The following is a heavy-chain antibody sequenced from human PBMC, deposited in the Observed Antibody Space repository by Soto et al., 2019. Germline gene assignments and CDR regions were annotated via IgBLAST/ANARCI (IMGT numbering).Heavy chain of an antibody. Sequence: QVQLVESGGGVVQPGRSLRLSCAASGFTFSSYAMHWVLQAPGQGLEWVAVISYDGSNKYYADSVKGRVTISRDKSKNTMYLQRNSLRAEDTSVYYCARVAVEIATIHVFDYWGQGTLVTVSS. CDR1: GFTFSSYA. CDR2: ISYDGSNK. D-gene: IGHD2-21*01. V-gene: IGHV3-30-3*01. CDR3: ARVAVEIATIHVFDY. J-gene: IGHJ4*02.